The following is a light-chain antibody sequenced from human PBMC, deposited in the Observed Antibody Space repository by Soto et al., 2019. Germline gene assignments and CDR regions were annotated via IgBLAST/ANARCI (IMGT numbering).Light chain of an antibody. CDR3: SSYTAGGTI. CDR1: SVDVGGYYY. J-gene: IGLJ1*01. Sequence: QSALAQPASVSGSPGQSITISCTVTSVDVGGYYYVSWYQQLPGKAPKLMISEDSNRPSGVSNRFSGSKSGNTASLTISGLQAEDEADYYCSSYTAGGTIFGTGTKVTVL. CDR2: EDS. V-gene: IGLV2-14*01.